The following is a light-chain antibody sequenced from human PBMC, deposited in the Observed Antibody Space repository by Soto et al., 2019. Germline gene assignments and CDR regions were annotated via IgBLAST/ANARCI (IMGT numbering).Light chain of an antibody. J-gene: IGLJ2*01. CDR2: EVS. Sequence: QSVLTQPPSASGSPGQSVTISCTGTSSDVGACNYVSWFQQHPDKAPKLIIYEVSKRPSGVPDRFSGSKSGSTASLIVSGLQAEDEADYYCSSCAGRNNLVFGGGTKLTVL. V-gene: IGLV2-8*01. CDR1: SSDVGACNY. CDR3: SSCAGRNNLV.